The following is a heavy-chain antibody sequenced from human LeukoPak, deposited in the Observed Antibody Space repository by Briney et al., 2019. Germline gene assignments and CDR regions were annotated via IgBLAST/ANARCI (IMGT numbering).Heavy chain of an antibody. Sequence: SQTLSLTCSVSGDSIRSGTYYWSWIRQPARNGLEWIGRIYTSGSTSYNPSLKSRVTISVDTSKNQFSLKLTSVTAADTAVYYCARGGGATRIDYWGQGTLVTVSS. CDR3: ARGGGATRIDY. D-gene: IGHD5-12*01. CDR1: GDSIRSGTYY. V-gene: IGHV4-61*02. CDR2: IYTSGST. J-gene: IGHJ4*02.